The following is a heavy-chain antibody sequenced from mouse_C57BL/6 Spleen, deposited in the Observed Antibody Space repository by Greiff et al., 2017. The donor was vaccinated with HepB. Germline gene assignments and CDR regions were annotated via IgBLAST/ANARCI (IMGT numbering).Heavy chain of an antibody. CDR2: IYPGDGDT. D-gene: IGHD1-1*01. CDR3: ARTLITTGGYFDY. V-gene: IGHV1-82*01. Sequence: QVQLQQSGPELVKPGASVKISCKASGYAFSSSWMNWVKQRPGKGLEWIGRIYPGDGDTNSNGKFKGKSTLTADKSSSTAYMQLSSLTSEDSAVYFGARTLITTGGYFDYWGQGTTLTVSS. CDR1: GYAFSSSW. J-gene: IGHJ2*01.